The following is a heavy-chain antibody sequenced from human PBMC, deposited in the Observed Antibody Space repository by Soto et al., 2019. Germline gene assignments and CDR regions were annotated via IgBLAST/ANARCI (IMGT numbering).Heavy chain of an antibody. CDR1: GGSISSGGYS. V-gene: IGHV4-31*03. J-gene: IGHJ4*02. Sequence: QVQLQESGPGLVKPSQTLSLTCTVSGGSISSGGYSWSWIRQHPGKGLEWIGYIFYSGSTSYNPSIKSRVTISVDTSKNQFSLKVSSVTAADTAVYYCARGVLHWGKGTLVTVSS. CDR2: IFYSGST. CDR3: ARGVLH.